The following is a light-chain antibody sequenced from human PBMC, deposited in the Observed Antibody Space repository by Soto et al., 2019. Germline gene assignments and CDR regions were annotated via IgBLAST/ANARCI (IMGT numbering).Light chain of an antibody. V-gene: IGLV2-14*03. CDR3: SSYTISRTYV. CDR1: NSDVGSYNY. J-gene: IGLJ1*01. Sequence: QSVLTHLASVSGSPGQSITISCTGTNSDVGSYNYVSWHQQHPDKAPKLMIYNVYDRPSGISNRFSGSKSVNTASLTISGLEGEDDADYYCSSYTISRTYVFGTGTKVTVL. CDR2: NVY.